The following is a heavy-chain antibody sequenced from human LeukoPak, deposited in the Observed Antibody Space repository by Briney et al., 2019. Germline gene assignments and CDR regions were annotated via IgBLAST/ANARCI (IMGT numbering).Heavy chain of an antibody. J-gene: IGHJ6*03. V-gene: IGHV3-74*03. CDR3: ATGGGWVPSFGVVTHIDV. Sequence: XGSLRLSCAASGFTFSGYWMHWVRQGPEKGLELVSRIDNDGHGILYADSVKGRFTTSRDNAKNTLYLQMNSLRFEDTAVYYCATGGGWVPSFGVVTHIDVWGKGTTVTVSS. CDR2: IDNDGHGI. D-gene: IGHD3-3*01. CDR1: GFTFSGYW.